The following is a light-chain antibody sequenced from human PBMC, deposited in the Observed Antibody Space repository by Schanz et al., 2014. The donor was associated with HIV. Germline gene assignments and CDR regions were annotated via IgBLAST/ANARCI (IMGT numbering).Light chain of an antibody. V-gene: IGKV1-9*01. CDR2: AVF. J-gene: IGKJ1*01. CDR3: QKYDSAPWT. CDR1: QDISGY. Sequence: QLTQSPSSLSASVGDRVTITCRASQDISGYLAWYQQKPGKAPKLLIYAVFTLQSGVPSKFSGSGSGTEFTLTISSLQPEDVATYYCQKYDSAPWTFGQGTKVEVK.